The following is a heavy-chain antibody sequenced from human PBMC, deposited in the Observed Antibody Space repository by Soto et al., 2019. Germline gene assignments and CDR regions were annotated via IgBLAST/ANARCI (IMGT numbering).Heavy chain of an antibody. CDR3: ARHARWLLRSDY. V-gene: IGHV4-39*01. Sequence: QLQLQESGPGLVKPSETLSLTCTVSGGSISSSSYYWGWIRQPPGKGLEWIGSIYYSGSTYYNPSLKSRVTISVDTSKNQFSLKLSSVTAADTAVYYCARHARWLLRSDYWGQGTLVTVSS. CDR2: IYYSGST. D-gene: IGHD1-26*01. CDR1: GGSISSSSYY. J-gene: IGHJ4*02.